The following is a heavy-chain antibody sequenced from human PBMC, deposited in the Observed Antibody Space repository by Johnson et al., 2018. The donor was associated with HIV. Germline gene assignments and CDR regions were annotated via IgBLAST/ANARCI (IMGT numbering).Heavy chain of an antibody. D-gene: IGHD1-26*01. CDR2: IRYDGSNK. CDR3: TRGSFTDDAFDV. J-gene: IGHJ3*01. CDR1: GFTFSNAW. Sequence: QVQLVESGGGLVKPGGSPRLSCAASGFTFSNAWMSWIRQAPGKGLEWVAFIRYDGSNKYYADSVKGRFTISRDNSKNTLYLQMNSLRPEDTAVYYCTRGSFTDDAFDVWGLGTMVTVSS. V-gene: IGHV3-30*02.